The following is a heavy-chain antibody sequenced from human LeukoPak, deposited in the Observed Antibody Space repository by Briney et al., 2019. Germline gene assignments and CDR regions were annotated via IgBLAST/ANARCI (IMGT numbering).Heavy chain of an antibody. CDR2: INRGGGGT. CDR3: AKGTERDREVSSFYS. CDR1: GFTFATFT. Sequence: GGSLRLSCAASGFTFATFTMKWVRQAPGKGLEWVSAINRGGGGTYYADFVKGRFTISRDNSENTLYLQMNSLRAEDTATYYCAKGTERDREVSSFYSWGQGTQVTVSS. D-gene: IGHD3-10*01. V-gene: IGHV3-23*01. J-gene: IGHJ4*02.